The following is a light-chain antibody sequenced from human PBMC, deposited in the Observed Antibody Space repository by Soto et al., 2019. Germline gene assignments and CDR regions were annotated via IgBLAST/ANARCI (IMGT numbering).Light chain of an antibody. Sequence: DIQMTQSPSSLSASLGDRVTITCRASQGIKKYVAWYQQKPGKVPKLLIYAASSLQSGVPSRFSGSGSGTDFTPTISSLQPEDVATYYCQKYDTVPWAFGQGTKVDIK. CDR1: QGIKKY. V-gene: IGKV1-27*01. CDR3: QKYDTVPWA. CDR2: AAS. J-gene: IGKJ1*01.